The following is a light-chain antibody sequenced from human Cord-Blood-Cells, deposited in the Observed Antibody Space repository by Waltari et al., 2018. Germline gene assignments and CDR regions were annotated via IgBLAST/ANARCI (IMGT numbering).Light chain of an antibody. CDR3: SSYTSSSTWV. CDR2: DVS. V-gene: IGLV2-14*03. J-gene: IGLJ3*02. CDR1: SSDVGGYNY. Sequence: QSALTKPASVSGSPGQSITISCTGTSSDVGGYNYVSWYQQHPGKAPKLMIYDVSNRPSGVSNRFSGSESGNAASLTSSGLQAEDEADYYCSSYTSSSTWVFGGGTKLTVL.